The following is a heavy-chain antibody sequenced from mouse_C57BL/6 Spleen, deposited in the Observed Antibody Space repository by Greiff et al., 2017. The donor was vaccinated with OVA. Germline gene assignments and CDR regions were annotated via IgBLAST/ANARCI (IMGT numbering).Heavy chain of an antibody. CDR2: IDHEDGAT. CDR1: GFNIKDYY. CDR3: ASDGDYFDD. J-gene: IGHJ2*01. V-gene: IGHV14-2*01. Sequence: VQLQQSGAELVQPGASVKLSCTASGFNIKDYYMPWVKQRTEKGLEWIGRIDHEDGATKYAPNFPGKDTITADTSSNTAYLQRSSLTSEDTAVYYCASDGDYFDDWGKGTTLTVAS. D-gene: IGHD2-3*01.